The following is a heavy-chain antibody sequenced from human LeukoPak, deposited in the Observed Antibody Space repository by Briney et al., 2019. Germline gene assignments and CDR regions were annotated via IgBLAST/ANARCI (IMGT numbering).Heavy chain of an antibody. CDR2: INHSGST. J-gene: IGHJ4*02. Sequence: SETLSLTCAVYGGSFSGCYWSWIRQPPGKGLEWIEEINHSGSTNYNPSLKSRVTISVDTSKNQFSLKLSSVTAADTAVYYCARGPFYSSGSKPFDYWGQGTLVTVSS. V-gene: IGHV4-34*01. D-gene: IGHD6-19*01. CDR1: GGSFSGCY. CDR3: ARGPFYSSGSKPFDY.